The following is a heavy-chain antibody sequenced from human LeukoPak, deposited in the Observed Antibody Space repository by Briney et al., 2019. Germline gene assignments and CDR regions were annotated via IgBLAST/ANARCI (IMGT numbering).Heavy chain of an antibody. CDR3: ASGRGYCSGGSCYPDY. V-gene: IGHV3-33*01. Sequence: GGSLRLSCAASGFTFSSYGMHWVRQAPGKGLEWVAVIWYDGSNKYYADSVKGRFTISRDNSKNTLYLQMNSLRAEDTAVYYCASGRGYCSGGSCYPDYWGQGTLVTVSS. D-gene: IGHD2-15*01. CDR1: GFTFSSYG. CDR2: IWYDGSNK. J-gene: IGHJ4*02.